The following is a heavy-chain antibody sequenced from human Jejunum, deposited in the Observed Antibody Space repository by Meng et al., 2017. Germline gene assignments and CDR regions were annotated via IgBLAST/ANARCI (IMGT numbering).Heavy chain of an antibody. J-gene: IGHJ4*02. D-gene: IGHD5-24*01. V-gene: IGHV3-15*05. CDR2: VKAKADAGTT. Sequence: GESLKISCAASGFTFNDAWINWVRQSPGKGLEWVGTVKAKADAGTTHYAAPVKARITISRDESESTLHMQMNSLKTKDTDISYCNTMMAVRGGVDFWGQGTLVTVSS. CDR1: GFTFNDAW. CDR3: NTMMAVRGGVDF.